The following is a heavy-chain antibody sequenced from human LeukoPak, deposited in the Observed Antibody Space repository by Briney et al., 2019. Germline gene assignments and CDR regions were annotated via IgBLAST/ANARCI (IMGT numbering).Heavy chain of an antibody. J-gene: IGHJ6*03. Sequence: SVKVSCKDSLGTFSSYAISWVRPAPRQGLEWMGRIIPIFGTANYAQKFQGRVTITTDESTSTAYMELSSLRSEDTAVYYCAREGTGTTPHPYYYYYMDVWGKGTTVTVSS. CDR3: AREGTGTTPHPYYYYYMDV. D-gene: IGHD1-7*01. CDR2: IIPIFGTA. CDR1: LGTFSSYA. V-gene: IGHV1-69*05.